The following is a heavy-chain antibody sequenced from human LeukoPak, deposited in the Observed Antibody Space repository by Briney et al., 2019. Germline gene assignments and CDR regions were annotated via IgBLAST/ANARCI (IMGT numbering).Heavy chain of an antibody. CDR2: ISSDGGGT. J-gene: IGHJ3*01. Sequence: GGSLRLSCTVSGIAFRNYPMNWVRQAPGKGLEWVSFISSDGGGTHYAGSVKSRFSTSRDNSRNTLYLQMNSLRAEDTAVYYCARQQFDAFDLWGQGTRVTVSS. D-gene: IGHD5-24*01. V-gene: IGHV3-23*01. CDR1: GIAFRNYP. CDR3: ARQQFDAFDL.